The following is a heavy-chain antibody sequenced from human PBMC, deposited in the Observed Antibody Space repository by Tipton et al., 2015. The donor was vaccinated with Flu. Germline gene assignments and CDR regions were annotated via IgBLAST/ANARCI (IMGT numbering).Heavy chain of an antibody. CDR3: ARVGWLDLYGGNPDFDS. CDR2: IHRSGDT. Sequence: TLSLTCAVSGDSISSDYFWGWIRQPPGKGLEWIATIHRSGDTKYAPSLKSRVTISVDTSKNQFYLRLTSLTAADTAVYYCARVGWLDLYGGNPDFDSWGQGTLVTVSS. V-gene: IGHV4-38-2*01. J-gene: IGHJ4*02. CDR1: GDSISSDYF. D-gene: IGHD4-23*01.